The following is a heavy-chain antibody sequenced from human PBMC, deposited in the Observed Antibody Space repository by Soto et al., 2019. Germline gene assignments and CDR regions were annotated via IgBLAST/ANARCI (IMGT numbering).Heavy chain of an antibody. CDR3: ARGEGYCSGGNCFYFDY. CDR2: IYYGASS. V-gene: IGHV4-31*03. CDR1: GASISSGGYY. D-gene: IGHD2-15*01. Sequence: SESLSLTCTVSGASISSGGYYWSWIRQQPGQDLEWIGYIYYGASSHYNPSLKSRVSISIDTSKNQLSLNQSPMTVADTAVYYCARGEGYCSGGNCFYFDYWGQGTPVTVSS. J-gene: IGHJ4*02.